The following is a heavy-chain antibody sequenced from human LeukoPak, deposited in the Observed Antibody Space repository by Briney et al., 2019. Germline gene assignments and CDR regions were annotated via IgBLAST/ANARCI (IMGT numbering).Heavy chain of an antibody. CDR1: GYTFTGYY. Sequence: ASVKVSCKASGYTFTGYYMHWVRQAPGQGLEWMGWINPNSGGTNYAQNYQGRVTMTRDTSISTAYMDLSRLKFDDTALYYCARVVGKTDWGQGTLVTVSS. CDR2: INPNSGGT. CDR3: ARVVGKTD. J-gene: IGHJ4*02. V-gene: IGHV1-2*02. D-gene: IGHD1-26*01.